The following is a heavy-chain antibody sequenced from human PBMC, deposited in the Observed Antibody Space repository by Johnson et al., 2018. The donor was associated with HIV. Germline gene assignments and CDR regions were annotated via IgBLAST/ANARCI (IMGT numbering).Heavy chain of an antibody. J-gene: IGHJ3*02. CDR2: ISGSGGST. CDR3: AKDINAGGSRGNAAFDI. CDR1: GFTFSSYA. Sequence: VQLVESGGGLVQPGGSLRLSCAASGFTFSSYAMSWVRQAPGKGLEWVSAISGSGGSTYYADSVKGRFTISRDNSKNTLYLQMNSRRAEDTALYYCAKDINAGGSRGNAAFDIWGQGTMVTVSS. V-gene: IGHV3-23*04. D-gene: IGHD6-13*01.